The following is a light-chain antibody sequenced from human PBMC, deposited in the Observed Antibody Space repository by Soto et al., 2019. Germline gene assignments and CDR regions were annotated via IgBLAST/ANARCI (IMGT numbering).Light chain of an antibody. V-gene: IGKV1-33*01. J-gene: IGKJ4*01. CDR2: DAS. CDR1: QGISNY. Sequence: DIQMTQTPSSLSASVGDRVTITCQATQGISNYLSWYQQRPGRAPKLLVYDASTLEPGVPSRFSGSGSGTDFTFTITSLQPEDVATYYCQQCDSLPLTSGGGTKVDIK. CDR3: QQCDSLPLT.